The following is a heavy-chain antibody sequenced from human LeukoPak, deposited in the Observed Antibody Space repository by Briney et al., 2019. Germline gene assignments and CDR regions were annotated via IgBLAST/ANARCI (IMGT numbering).Heavy chain of an antibody. J-gene: IGHJ4*02. V-gene: IGHV4-39*01. CDR2: IYYSGST. CDR1: GGSISSSSYY. D-gene: IGHD3-3*01. CDR3: ATIFGVVITYYFDY. Sequence: SETLSLTCTVSGGSISSSSYYWGWIRQPPGRGLEWIGSIYYSGSTYYNPSLKSRVTISVDTSKNQFSLKLSSVTAADTAVYYCATIFGVVITYYFDYWGQGTLVTVSS.